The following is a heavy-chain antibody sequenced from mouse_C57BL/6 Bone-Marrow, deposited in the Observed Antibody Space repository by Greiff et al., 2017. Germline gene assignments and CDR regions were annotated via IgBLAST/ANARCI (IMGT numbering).Heavy chain of an antibody. CDR3: ARKLRLPMDY. J-gene: IGHJ4*01. CDR1: GYTFTDYY. V-gene: IGHV1-26*01. D-gene: IGHD3-2*02. Sequence: VQLQQSGPELVKPGASVKISCKASGYTFTDYYMNWVKQSHGKSLEWIGDINPNNGGTSYNQKFKGKATLTVDKSSSTAYIELRSLASEDSAVYYCARKLRLPMDYWGQGTSVTVSS. CDR2: INPNNGGT.